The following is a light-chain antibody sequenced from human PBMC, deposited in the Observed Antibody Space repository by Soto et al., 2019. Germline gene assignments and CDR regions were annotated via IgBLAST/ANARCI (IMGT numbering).Light chain of an antibody. J-gene: IGKJ4*01. CDR1: QSISSW. V-gene: IGKV1-5*03. CDR3: QQYDSYPLT. CDR2: KAS. Sequence: DTQMTQSPSTLSASVGDRVTITCRASQSISSWLAWYQHKPGKAPNLLIYKASSLESGVPSRFSGSGSGTEFTLTVSSLQPDDFATHYCQQYDSYPLTFGGGTKVEIK.